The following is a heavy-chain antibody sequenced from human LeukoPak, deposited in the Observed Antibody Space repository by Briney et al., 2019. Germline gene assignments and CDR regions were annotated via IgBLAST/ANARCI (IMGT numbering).Heavy chain of an antibody. Sequence: PGGSLRLSCAASGFTFNTYEMNWVRQAPGKGLEWISYISANCDNIHYADSVSGRFTISRDNAKNSLSLLMNSLRVEDTALYYCVSAYGGLLVYWGQGSLVTVSS. J-gene: IGHJ4*02. CDR1: GFTFNTYE. CDR3: VSAYGGLLVY. D-gene: IGHD3-16*01. V-gene: IGHV3-48*03. CDR2: ISANCDNI.